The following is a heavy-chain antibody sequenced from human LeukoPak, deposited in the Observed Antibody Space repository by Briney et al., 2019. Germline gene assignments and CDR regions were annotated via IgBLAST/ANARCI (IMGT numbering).Heavy chain of an antibody. D-gene: IGHD3-10*01. CDR2: ISGSGGST. CDR1: GFTFSSYA. Sequence: PGGSLRLSCAGSGFTFSSYAMSWVRQAPGKGLEWVSAISGSGGSTYYADSVKGRFTISRDNSKNTLYLQMNSLRAEDTAVYYCAKDAYGSGSYYKGYYFDYWGQGTLVTVSS. CDR3: AKDAYGSGSYYKGYYFDY. J-gene: IGHJ4*02. V-gene: IGHV3-23*01.